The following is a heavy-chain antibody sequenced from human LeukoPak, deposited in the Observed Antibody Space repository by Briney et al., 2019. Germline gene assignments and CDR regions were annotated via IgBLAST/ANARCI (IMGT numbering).Heavy chain of an antibody. D-gene: IGHD3-22*01. Sequence: GGSLRLSCAASGFTFSSYGMHWVRQAPGKGLEWVAVISYDGSNKYYADSVKGRFTISRDNSKNTLYLQMNSLRAEDTAVYYCAQSSSGLDYWGQGTLVTVPS. V-gene: IGHV3-30*03. CDR3: AQSSSGLDY. J-gene: IGHJ4*02. CDR1: GFTFSSYG. CDR2: ISYDGSNK.